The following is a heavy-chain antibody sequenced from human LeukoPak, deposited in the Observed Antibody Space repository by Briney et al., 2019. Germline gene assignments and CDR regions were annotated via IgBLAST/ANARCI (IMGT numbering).Heavy chain of an antibody. V-gene: IGHV4-34*01. J-gene: IGHJ4*02. Sequence: PSETLSLTCAVYGGSFSGYYWSWVRQPPGKGLEWIGEINHSGSTIYNPSLKSRVTISVDKSKNQFFLKLNSVTAADTAVYYCGRLMAGLDWGQGTLVTVSS. CDR1: GGSFSGYY. CDR2: INHSGST. D-gene: IGHD6-19*01. CDR3: GRLMAGLD.